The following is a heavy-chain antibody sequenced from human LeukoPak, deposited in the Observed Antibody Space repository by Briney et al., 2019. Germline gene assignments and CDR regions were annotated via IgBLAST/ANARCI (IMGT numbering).Heavy chain of an antibody. CDR3: XXXXXXXXXXXXXXXXXXXSSHPRDY. V-gene: IGHV3-21*01. CDR1: GFTFSSYS. Sequence: GGSLRLSCAASGFTFSSYSMNWVRQAPGKGLEWVSSISSSSSYIYYADSVKGRFTISRDNAKNSLYLQMNSLRAEDTAVYYXXXXXXXXXXXXXXXXXXXXSSHPRDYWGQGTLVTVSS. J-gene: IGHJ4*02. CDR2: ISSSSSYI.